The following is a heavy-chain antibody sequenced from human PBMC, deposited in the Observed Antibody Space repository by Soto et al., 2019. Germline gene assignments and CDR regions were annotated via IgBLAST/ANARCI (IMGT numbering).Heavy chain of an antibody. J-gene: IGHJ6*02. D-gene: IGHD3-10*01. V-gene: IGHV1-46*01. CDR1: GYTFTSYY. Sequence: ASVKVSCKASGYTFTSYYMHWVRQAPGQGLEWMGIINPSGGSTSYAQKFQGRVTMTRDTSTSTVYMELSSLRSEDTAVYYCARERLLGFGESFYYYGMDVWGQGTTVTVS. CDR3: ARERLLGFGESFYYYGMDV. CDR2: INPSGGST.